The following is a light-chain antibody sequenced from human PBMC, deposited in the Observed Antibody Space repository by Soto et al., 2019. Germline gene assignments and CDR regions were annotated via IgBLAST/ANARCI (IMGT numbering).Light chain of an antibody. J-gene: IGLJ1*01. CDR1: SSDVGGYNY. CDR2: DVS. CDR3: SSYTSGITFV. Sequence: QSVLTQPASVSGSPGQSITISCTGTSSDVGGYNYVSWYQQEPGKAPKLMICDVSNRPSGVSNRFSGSKSGNTASLTISGLQAEDEADYYCSSYTSGITFVFGTGTKVTVL. V-gene: IGLV2-14*01.